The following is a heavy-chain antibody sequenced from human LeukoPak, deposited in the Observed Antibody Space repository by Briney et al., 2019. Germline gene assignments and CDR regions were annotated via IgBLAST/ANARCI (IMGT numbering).Heavy chain of an antibody. Sequence: GRSLRLSCAASGFTFSSYALNWVRQAPGKGLEWVAVISYDGTNEFYADSVQGRFTISRDNAKNTLYLQMNSLRAEDTAVYYCAGSLGPLTEYWGQGTLVTVSS. CDR3: AGSLGPLTEY. V-gene: IGHV3-30*07. CDR2: ISYDGTNE. J-gene: IGHJ4*02. D-gene: IGHD7-27*01. CDR1: GFTFSSYA.